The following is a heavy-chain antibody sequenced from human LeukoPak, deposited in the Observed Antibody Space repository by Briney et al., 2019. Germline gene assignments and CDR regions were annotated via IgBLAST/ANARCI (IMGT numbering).Heavy chain of an antibody. J-gene: IGHJ4*02. CDR3: ARDLVDYYDSSGYYRPSY. CDR1: GFTFSSYA. D-gene: IGHD3-22*01. V-gene: IGHV3-30-3*01. Sequence: PGRSLRLSCAASGFTFSSYAMHWVRQAPGKGLEWVAVISYDGSNKYYADSVKGRFTISRDNSKNTLYLQMNSLRAEDTAVYYCARDLVDYYDSSGYYRPSYWGQGTLVTVSS. CDR2: ISYDGSNK.